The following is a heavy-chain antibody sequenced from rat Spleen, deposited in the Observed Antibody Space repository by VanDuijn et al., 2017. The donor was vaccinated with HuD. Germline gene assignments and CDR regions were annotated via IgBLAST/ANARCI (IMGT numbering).Heavy chain of an antibody. CDR3: TTVDYSSYMNWFAY. Sequence: EVQLVESGGGLVQPGKSLKLSCVASGFTFNNYWMTWIRQAPGKGLEWVASISNTGGRTYYRDSVKGRFTISRDNVKSTLYLQMDSLRSEDTATYYCTTVDYSSYMNWFAYWGQGTLVTVSS. V-gene: IGHV5-31*01. CDR2: ISNTGGRT. J-gene: IGHJ3*01. D-gene: IGHD1-2*01. CDR1: GFTFNNYW.